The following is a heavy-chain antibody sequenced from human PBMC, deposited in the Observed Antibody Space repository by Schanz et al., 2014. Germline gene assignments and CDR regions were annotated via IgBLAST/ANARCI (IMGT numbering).Heavy chain of an antibody. J-gene: IGHJ6*03. CDR3: ARESMECERGKSYCDDMDV. Sequence: QVQLVQSGAEVKKPGSSVKVSCKASGGTFSRLTFSWVRQAPGQGLEWMGRGIPILGVTHYAQKFQGRVTITADRSRTSAYIELNCLNTDVTAVYYGARESMECERGKSYCDDMDVWGRGTTVTVSS. CDR1: GGTFSRLT. CDR2: GIPILGVT. V-gene: IGHV1-69*08. D-gene: IGHD3-3*01.